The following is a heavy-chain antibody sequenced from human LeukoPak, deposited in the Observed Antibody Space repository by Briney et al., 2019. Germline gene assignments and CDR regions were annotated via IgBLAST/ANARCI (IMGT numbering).Heavy chain of an antibody. D-gene: IGHD5-12*01. V-gene: IGHV4-61*02. J-gene: IGHJ5*02. CDR1: VGSISSGSYY. CDR2: IYTSGST. CDR3: ARAIVVTNWFDP. Sequence: SETLSLTCTVSVGSISSGSYYWSWIRQPAGKGLEWIGRIYTSGSTNYNPSLKSRVTISVDTSKNQFSLKLSSVTAADTAVYYCARAIVVTNWFDPWGQGTLVTVSS.